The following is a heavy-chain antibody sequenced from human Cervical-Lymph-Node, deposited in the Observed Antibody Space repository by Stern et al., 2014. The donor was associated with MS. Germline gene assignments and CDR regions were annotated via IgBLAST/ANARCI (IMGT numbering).Heavy chain of an antibody. J-gene: IGHJ5*02. CDR2: IYSSGST. Sequence: QVQLQESGPGLVKPSETLSLTCTVSGGSISRYYWSWIRQPPGKGLEWIGYIYSSGSTNYNPSRKSRVTISVDTSKNQFSLKLSSVTAADTAVYYCARGATQAFDPWGQGTLVTVSS. CDR3: ARGATQAFDP. V-gene: IGHV4-59*01. CDR1: GGSISRYY.